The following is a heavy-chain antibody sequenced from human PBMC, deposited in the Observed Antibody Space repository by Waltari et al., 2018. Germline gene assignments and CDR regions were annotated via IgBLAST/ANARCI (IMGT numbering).Heavy chain of an antibody. D-gene: IGHD2-15*01. J-gene: IGHJ4*02. Sequence: QLQESGPRLVQPSGTLHLTCGVSGHSLSRSDFWSWVRQPPGKGLEWIGQVSGDGRANYNPSFASRVTVSLDTYNNQFSLMVTSATAADTAVYYCARDRGRGLYLDSWGPGTLVTVSP. V-gene: IGHV4-4*02. CDR3: ARDRGRGLYLDS. CDR1: GHSLSRSDF. CDR2: VSGDGRA.